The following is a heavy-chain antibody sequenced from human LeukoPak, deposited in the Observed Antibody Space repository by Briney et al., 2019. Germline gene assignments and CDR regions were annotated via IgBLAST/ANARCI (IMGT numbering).Heavy chain of an antibody. CDR2: IIPIFGTA. CDR1: GGTFSSYA. CDR3: ARGRTYYDILTGYPLEY. J-gene: IGHJ4*02. Sequence: SVKVSRKASGGTFSSYAIIWVRQAPGQGLEWMGGIIPIFGTANYAQKFQGRVTITADESTSTAYMELSSLRSEDTAVYYCARGRTYYDILTGYPLEYWGQGTLVTVSS. D-gene: IGHD3-9*01. V-gene: IGHV1-69*01.